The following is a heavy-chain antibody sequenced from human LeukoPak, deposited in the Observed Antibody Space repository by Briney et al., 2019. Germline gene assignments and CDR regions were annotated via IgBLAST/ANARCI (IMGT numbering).Heavy chain of an antibody. Sequence: GGSLRLSCSASGFSFSYYFMTWARQPPGKGLEWVSVISNDGDEIHYTDSVKGRFSISRENSKNTLYLQVNSLRAEDTAVYYCAKDHYYNNSGYYYVGPFGYWGQGTLVTVSS. D-gene: IGHD3-22*01. J-gene: IGHJ4*02. V-gene: IGHV3-23*01. CDR3: AKDHYYNNSGYYYVGPFGY. CDR2: ISNDGDEI. CDR1: GFSFSYYF.